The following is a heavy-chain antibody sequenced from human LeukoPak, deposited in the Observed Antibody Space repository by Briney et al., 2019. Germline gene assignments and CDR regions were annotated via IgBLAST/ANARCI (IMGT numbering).Heavy chain of an antibody. CDR2: INSDGSFT. CDR3: ARPVGTTTPFDS. D-gene: IGHD5-12*01. J-gene: IGHJ4*02. V-gene: IGHV3-74*01. CDR1: GFTFSNYW. Sequence: PGGSLRLSCAVSGFTFSNYWMHWVRHAPGMGLEWVSVINSDGSFTTYADSVKGRFTFSRDNAKNTLYLQMNSLRAEDTAVYYCARPVGTTTPFDSWGQGTLVTVSS.